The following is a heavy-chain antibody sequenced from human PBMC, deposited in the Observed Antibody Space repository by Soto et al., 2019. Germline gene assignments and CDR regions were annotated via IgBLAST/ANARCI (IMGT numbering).Heavy chain of an antibody. D-gene: IGHD3-10*01. CDR1: GFTFSSYA. Sequence: PGGSLRLSCAASGFTFSSYAMSWVRQAPGKGLEWVAVISYDGSNKYYADSVKGRFTISRDNSKNTLYLQMNSLRAEDTAVYYCAKLLWFGELLSPFDYWGQGTLVTVSS. CDR2: ISYDGSNK. V-gene: IGHV3-30*18. J-gene: IGHJ4*02. CDR3: AKLLWFGELLSPFDY.